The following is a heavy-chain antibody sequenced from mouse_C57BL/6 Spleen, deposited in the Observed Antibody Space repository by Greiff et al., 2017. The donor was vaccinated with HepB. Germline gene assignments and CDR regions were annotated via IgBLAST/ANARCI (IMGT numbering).Heavy chain of an antibody. CDR1: GYTFTSYW. D-gene: IGHD1-1*01. Sequence: VQLQQPGAELVRPGSSVKLSCKASGYTFTSYWMHWVKQRPIQGLEWIGNIDPSDSETHYNQKFKGKSTLTVDKSSSTAYMQLSSLTSEDSAVYYCARNYGSSHWYFDVWGTGTTVTVSS. J-gene: IGHJ1*03. CDR3: ARNYGSSHWYFDV. V-gene: IGHV1-52*01. CDR2: IDPSDSET.